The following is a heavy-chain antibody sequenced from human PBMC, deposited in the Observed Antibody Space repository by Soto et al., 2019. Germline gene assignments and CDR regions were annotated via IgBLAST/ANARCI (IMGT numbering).Heavy chain of an antibody. V-gene: IGHV4-34*01. J-gene: IGHJ4*02. CDR3: ARSRIVATIDY. CDR1: GGSFSGYY. D-gene: IGHD5-12*01. CDR2: INHSGST. Sequence: SETLSLTCAVYGGSFSGYYWSWIRQPPGKGLEWIGEINHSGSTNYNPSLKSRVTISVDTSKNQFSLKLSSVTAADTAVYYCARSRIVATIDYCGQGTLVTVYS.